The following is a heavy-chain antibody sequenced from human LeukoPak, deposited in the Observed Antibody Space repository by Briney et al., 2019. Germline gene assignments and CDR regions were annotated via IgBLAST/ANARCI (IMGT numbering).Heavy chain of an antibody. Sequence: GGSLRLSCTASGFTVSNNYISWVRQAPGKGLEWVSISYSDSNTNYADSVKGRFTISRDTSQNTLSLQMNSLRAEDTAVYYCVRKNRDFNAAFDIWGQGTVVTVSS. CDR3: VRKNRDFNAAFDI. CDR2: SYSDSNT. D-gene: IGHD1-14*01. J-gene: IGHJ3*02. CDR1: GFTVSNNY. V-gene: IGHV3-53*01.